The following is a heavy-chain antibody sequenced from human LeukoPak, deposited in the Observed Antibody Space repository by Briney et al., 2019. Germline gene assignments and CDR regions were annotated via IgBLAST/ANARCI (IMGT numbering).Heavy chain of an antibody. D-gene: IGHD1-1*01. V-gene: IGHV3-64*02. J-gene: IGHJ4*02. CDR1: GFTFSSRP. CDR3: ARVRATGTADY. Sequence: GGSLRLSCVASGFTFSSRPMHWVRQVPGKGLEHVSAISANAGSTFYPDSVRGRFAISRDNSKNTLYLQMGSLRGDDTAVYYCARVRATGTADYWGQGTLVTVSS. CDR2: ISANAGST.